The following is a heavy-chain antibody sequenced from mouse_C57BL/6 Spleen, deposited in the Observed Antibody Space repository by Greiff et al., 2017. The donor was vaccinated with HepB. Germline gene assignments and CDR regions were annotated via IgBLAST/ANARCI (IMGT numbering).Heavy chain of an antibody. CDR2: ISYSGST. CDR3: ARASRDYQFAY. Sequence: EVQGVESGPGMVKPSQSLSLTCTVTGYSITSGYDWHWIRHFPGNKLEWMGYISYSGSTNYNPSLKSRISITHDTSKNHFFLKLNSVTTEDTATYYCARASRDYQFAYWGQGTLVTVSA. J-gene: IGHJ3*01. D-gene: IGHD2-4*01. CDR1: GYSITSGYD. V-gene: IGHV3-1*01.